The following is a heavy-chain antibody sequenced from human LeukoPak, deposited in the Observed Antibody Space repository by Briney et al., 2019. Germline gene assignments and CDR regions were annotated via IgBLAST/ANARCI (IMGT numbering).Heavy chain of an antibody. Sequence: GGSLRLSCAASGFPFSSYSMNWVRQAPGKGLEWVSSISSSSSYIYYADSVKGRFTISRHNAKNSLFLQMNSLRAEDTAVYYCAKEGRRYFDYWGQGNLVTVST. J-gene: IGHJ4*02. CDR1: GFPFSSYS. CDR2: ISSSSSYI. CDR3: AKEGRRYFDY. V-gene: IGHV3-21*01.